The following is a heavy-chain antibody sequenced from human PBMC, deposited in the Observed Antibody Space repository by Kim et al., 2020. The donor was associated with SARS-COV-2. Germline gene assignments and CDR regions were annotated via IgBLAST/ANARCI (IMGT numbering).Heavy chain of an antibody. CDR2: ISYDGSNK. J-gene: IGHJ6*02. CDR3: AKDGGYCSGGSCGYGMDV. Sequence: GGSLRLSCAASGFTFSSYGMHWVRQAPGKGLEWVAVISYDGSNKYYADSVKGRFTISRDNSKNTLYLQMNSLRAEDTAVYYCAKDGGYCSGGSCGYGMDVWGQGTTVTVSS. CDR1: GFTFSSYG. V-gene: IGHV3-30*18. D-gene: IGHD2-15*01.